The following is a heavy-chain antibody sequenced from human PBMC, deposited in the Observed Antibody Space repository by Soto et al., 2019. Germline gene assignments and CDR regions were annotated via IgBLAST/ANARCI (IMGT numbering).Heavy chain of an antibody. CDR3: ARPIAVAAPVGY. CDR2: ISYDGSNK. Sequence: LRLSCAASGFTFSSYAMHWVRQAPGKGLEWVAVISYDGSNKYYADSVKGRFTISRDNSKNTLYLQMNSLRAEDTAVYYCARPIAVAAPVGYWGQGTLVTVSS. D-gene: IGHD6-19*01. V-gene: IGHV3-30-3*01. CDR1: GFTFSSYA. J-gene: IGHJ4*02.